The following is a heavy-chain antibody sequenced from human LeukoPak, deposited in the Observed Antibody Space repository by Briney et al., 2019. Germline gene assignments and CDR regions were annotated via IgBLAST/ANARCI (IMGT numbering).Heavy chain of an antibody. J-gene: IGHJ3*02. Sequence: AGGSLRLSCAASGFTFRSYAMTWVRQAPGKGLEWVSGITTSGGSTHYADSVKGRFTLSRDNSKNTLYLQMNSLRVEDTAVYYCAREDTGVAFDIWGQGTTVTV. V-gene: IGHV3-23*01. CDR1: GFTFRSYA. D-gene: IGHD2-8*01. CDR2: ITTSGGST. CDR3: AREDTGVAFDI.